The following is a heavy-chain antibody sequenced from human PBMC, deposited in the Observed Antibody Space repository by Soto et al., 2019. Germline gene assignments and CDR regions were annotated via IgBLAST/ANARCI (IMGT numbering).Heavy chain of an antibody. CDR2: ISYDGGVK. Sequence: QVQLVESGGGVVQPGRSLRLSCAASGFTFSSYGMHWVRQAPGKGLEWAAVISYDGGVKYYADSVKGRFTVSRDNSKNTLYLQMNSLRAEDTAVYYCAREPLAVTTIKNSHYYYGMDVWGPGTTVIVSS. CDR3: AREPLAVTTIKNSHYYYGMDV. J-gene: IGHJ6*02. D-gene: IGHD4-4*01. CDR1: GFTFSSYG. V-gene: IGHV3-33*01.